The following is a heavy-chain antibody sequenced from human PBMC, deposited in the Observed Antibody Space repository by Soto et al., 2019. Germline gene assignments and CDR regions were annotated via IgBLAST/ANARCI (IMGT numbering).Heavy chain of an antibody. CDR2: IKPSGGST. D-gene: IGHD1-26*01. J-gene: IGHJ5*02. CDR3: ERGVVGAQREDWFDP. V-gene: IGHV1-46*01. CDR1: GYTFTSYY. Sequence: QVQLVQSGAEVKKPGASVKVSCKASGYTFTSYYIHWVRQAPGQGLEWMGIIKPSGGSTSYAQKFQGRVTMTRDTSTSTVYMELSSLRSEDTAVYYCERGVVGAQREDWFDPWGQGTLLTVSS.